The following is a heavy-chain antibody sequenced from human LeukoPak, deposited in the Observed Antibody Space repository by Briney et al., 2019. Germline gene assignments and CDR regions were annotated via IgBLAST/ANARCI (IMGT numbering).Heavy chain of an antibody. J-gene: IGHJ4*02. Sequence: ASVKVSCKASGYSFTGYYLHWVRQAPGQGLEWMGWISPHSGGTKYAQKFQGRVAMTRDTSITTAYMELSSLTSDDTAVYYCARNPGGHYEPVRDWGQGTLVTVSS. CDR2: ISPHSGGT. V-gene: IGHV1-2*02. CDR1: GYSFTGYY. D-gene: IGHD1-26*01. CDR3: ARNPGGHYEPVRD.